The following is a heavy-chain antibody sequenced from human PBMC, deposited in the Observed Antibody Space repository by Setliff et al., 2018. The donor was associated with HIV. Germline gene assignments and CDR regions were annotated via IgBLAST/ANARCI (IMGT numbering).Heavy chain of an antibody. Sequence: SVKVSCKASGGTFSSYAISWVRQAPGQGLEWMGGIIPILGIANYAQKLQGRVTITTDESTSTAYMELSSLRSEDTAVYYCARARTRVQGGKSLYYMDVWGKGTTVTVSS. CDR1: GGTFSSYA. D-gene: IGHD2-15*01. J-gene: IGHJ6*03. CDR3: ARARTRVQGGKSLYYMDV. V-gene: IGHV1-69*10. CDR2: IIPILGIA.